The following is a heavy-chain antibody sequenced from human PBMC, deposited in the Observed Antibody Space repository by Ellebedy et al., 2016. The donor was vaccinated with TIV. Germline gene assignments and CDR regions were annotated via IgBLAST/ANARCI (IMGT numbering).Heavy chain of an antibody. CDR2: IYYSGST. Sequence: GSLRLXCTVSGGSISSYYWSWIRQPPGKGLEWIGYIYYSGSTNYNPSLKSRVTISVDTSKNQFSLKLSSVTAADTAVYYCAREVGTNWFDPWGQGTLVTVSS. CDR3: AREVGTNWFDP. CDR1: GGSISSYY. D-gene: IGHD1-26*01. V-gene: IGHV4-59*01. J-gene: IGHJ5*02.